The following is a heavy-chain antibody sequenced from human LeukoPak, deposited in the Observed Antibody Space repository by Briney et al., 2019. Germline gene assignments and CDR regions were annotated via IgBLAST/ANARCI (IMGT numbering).Heavy chain of an antibody. J-gene: IGHJ5*02. Sequence: PGGSLRLSCAASGFTFSSYGMHWVRQAPGKGLEWVAVIWYDGSNKYYADSVKGRFTISRDNSKNTLYLQMNSLRAEDTAVYYCARVLSWNWFDPWGQGTLVTVSS. CDR2: IWYDGSNK. V-gene: IGHV3-30*19. CDR3: ARVLSWNWFDP. CDR1: GFTFSSYG.